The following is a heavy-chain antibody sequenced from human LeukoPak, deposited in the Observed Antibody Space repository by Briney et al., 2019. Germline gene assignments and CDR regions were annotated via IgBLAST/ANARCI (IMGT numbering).Heavy chain of an antibody. CDR3: VKWTGYGMN. V-gene: IGHV3-23*01. J-gene: IGHJ4*02. Sequence: PGGSLRLSCAASGFTFSSQSMTWVRQAPGKGLEWVSGISGSGDNTYYGDSVQGRFTISRDNSKSTMYLQMNSLRVEDTAVYYCVKWTGYGMNWGQGTLVTVSS. CDR2: ISGSGDNT. D-gene: IGHD3/OR15-3a*01. CDR1: GFTFSSQS.